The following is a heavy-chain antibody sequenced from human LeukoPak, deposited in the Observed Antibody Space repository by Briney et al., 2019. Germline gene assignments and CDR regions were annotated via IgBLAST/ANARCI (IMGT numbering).Heavy chain of an antibody. J-gene: IGHJ4*02. D-gene: IGHD2-2*02. V-gene: IGHV1-2*02. CDR1: GYTLTSYG. CDR2: INPNSGGT. CDR3: ARDECSSTSCYIVG. Sequence: ASVKVSCKASGYTLTSYGISWVRQAPGQGLEWMGWINPNSGGTNYAQKFQGRVTMTRDTSISTAYMELSRLRSDDTAVYYCARDECSSTSCYIVGWGQGTLVTVSS.